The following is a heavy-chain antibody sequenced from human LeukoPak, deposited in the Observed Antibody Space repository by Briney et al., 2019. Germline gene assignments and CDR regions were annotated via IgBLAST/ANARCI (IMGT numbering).Heavy chain of an antibody. J-gene: IGHJ6*03. Sequence: PGGSLRLSCAASGFTFSSYSMNWVRQAPGKGLEWVSSISSSSSYIYYADSVKGRFTISRDNAKNSLYLQMNSLRAADTAVYYRARGGLEYDFWSSNTSPYYYYYMDVWGKGTTVTVSS. CDR3: ARGGLEYDFWSSNTSPYYYYYMDV. V-gene: IGHV3-21*01. D-gene: IGHD3-3*01. CDR1: GFTFSSYS. CDR2: ISSSSSYI.